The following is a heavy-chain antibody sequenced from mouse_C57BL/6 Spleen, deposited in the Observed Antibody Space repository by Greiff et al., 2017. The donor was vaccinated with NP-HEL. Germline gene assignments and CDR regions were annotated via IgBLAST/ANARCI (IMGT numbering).Heavy chain of an antibody. D-gene: IGHD1-1*01. J-gene: IGHJ1*03. CDR1: GFTFSSYA. Sequence: EVMLVESGGGLVKPGGSLKLSCAASGFTFSSYAMSWVRQTPEKRLEWVATISDGGSYTYYPDNVKGRFTISRDNAKNNLYLQMSHLKSEDTAMYYCAGDSFATVVASYWYFDVWGTGTTVTVSS. V-gene: IGHV5-4*01. CDR2: ISDGGSYT. CDR3: AGDSFATVVASYWYFDV.